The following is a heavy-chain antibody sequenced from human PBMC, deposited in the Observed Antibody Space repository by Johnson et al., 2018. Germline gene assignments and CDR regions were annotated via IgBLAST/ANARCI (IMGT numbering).Heavy chain of an antibody. CDR3: ARGRWTVGSVDAFDI. CDR2: IRYDGSNK. V-gene: IGHV3-33*01. D-gene: IGHD2-15*01. Sequence: VQLVESGGGVVQHGRSLRLSCAASGLTFSSYGMHWVRPAPGKGLEGVAGIRYDGSNKYYADSVEGRFTISRDNSKNKLYLQMKSLRAEDTAGYYCARGRWTVGSVDAFDIWGQGTMVTVSS. J-gene: IGHJ3*02. CDR1: GLTFSSYG.